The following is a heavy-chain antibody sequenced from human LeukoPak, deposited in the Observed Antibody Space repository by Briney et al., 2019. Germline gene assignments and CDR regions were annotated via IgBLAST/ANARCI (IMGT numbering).Heavy chain of an antibody. D-gene: IGHD2-2*01. J-gene: IGHJ5*02. Sequence: ASVTVSCKASGYTFTSYGISWVRQAPGQGLEWMGWISAYNGNTNYAQKLQGRVTMTTDTSTSTAYMELRSLRSDDTAVYYCARDHWGYCSSTSCPVVANWFDPWGQGTLVTVSS. CDR1: GYTFTSYG. CDR2: ISAYNGNT. CDR3: ARDHWGYCSSTSCPVVANWFDP. V-gene: IGHV1-18*01.